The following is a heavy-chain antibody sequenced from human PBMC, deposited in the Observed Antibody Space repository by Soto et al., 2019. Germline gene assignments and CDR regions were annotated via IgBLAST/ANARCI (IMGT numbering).Heavy chain of an antibody. Sequence: SETLSLTCTVSGGSISSYYWSWIRQPPGKGLEWIGYIFYSGSTNYKPYLKSRVTTCVDTSKNPFSLKLSPVSAADTAVYYCAGGLRPFSWFDPWGQRTLVTVSS. CDR3: AGGLRPFSWFDP. CDR2: IFYSGST. D-gene: IGHD5-12*01. CDR1: GGSISSYY. V-gene: IGHV4-59*01. J-gene: IGHJ5*02.